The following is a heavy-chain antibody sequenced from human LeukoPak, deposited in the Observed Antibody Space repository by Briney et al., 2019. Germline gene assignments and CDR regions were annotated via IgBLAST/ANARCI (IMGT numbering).Heavy chain of an antibody. Sequence: ASVKVSCKASGYTFTSYDINRVRQATGQGLEWMGWMNPNSGNTGYAQKFQGRVTITRNTSISTAYMELSSLRSEDTAVYYCARGRSHYYWYYYMDVWGKGTTVTVSS. J-gene: IGHJ6*03. CDR2: MNPNSGNT. CDR1: GYTFTSYD. CDR3: ARGRSHYYWYYYMDV. V-gene: IGHV1-8*03.